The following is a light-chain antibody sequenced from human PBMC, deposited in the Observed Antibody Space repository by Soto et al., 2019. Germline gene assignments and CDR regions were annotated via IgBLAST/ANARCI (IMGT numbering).Light chain of an antibody. Sequence: QSALTQPASVSGSPGQSITISCTGTSSDVGGYNYVSWYQQHPVKAPKLMIYEVSNRPSGVSNRFSGSKSGNTASLTISGLQAEDEADYYCRSYTSSSTYVFGTGTKLTVL. CDR1: SSDVGGYNY. CDR3: RSYTSSSTYV. J-gene: IGLJ1*01. CDR2: EVS. V-gene: IGLV2-14*01.